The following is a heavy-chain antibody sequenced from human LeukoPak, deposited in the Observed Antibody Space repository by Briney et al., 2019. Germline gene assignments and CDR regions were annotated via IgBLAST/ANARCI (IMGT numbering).Heavy chain of an antibody. CDR2: IHHSGST. Sequence: SETLSLTCAVSGDSISSVNWRIGVRRPPGKGLEWIGEIHHSGSTYYNPSLKSRITMSVDTSKNQFYLKLSSVTAADTAVYYSARKGFHDYSNYDPDTVVHRSVGYYYGMDVWGQGTTVTVSS. CDR1: GDSISSVNW. CDR3: ARKGFHDYSNYDPDTVVHRSVGYYYGMDV. D-gene: IGHD4-11*01. J-gene: IGHJ6*02. V-gene: IGHV4-55*02.